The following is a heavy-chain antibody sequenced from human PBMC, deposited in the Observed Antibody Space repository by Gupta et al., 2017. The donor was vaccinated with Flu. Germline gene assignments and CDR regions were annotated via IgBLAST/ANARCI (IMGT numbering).Heavy chain of an antibody. D-gene: IGHD3-9*01. J-gene: IGHJ4*02. CDR2: ISWNSGSI. V-gene: IGHV3-9*01. Sequence: YAMHWVRQAPGKGLEWVSGISWNSGSIGYADSVKGRFTISRDNAKNSLYLQMNSLRAEDTALYYCAKGPATFDWLLGYFDYWGQGTLVTVSS. CDR3: AKGPATFDWLLGYFDY. CDR1: YA.